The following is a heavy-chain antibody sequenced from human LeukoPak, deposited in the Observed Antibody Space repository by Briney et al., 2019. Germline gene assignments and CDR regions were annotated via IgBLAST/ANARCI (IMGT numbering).Heavy chain of an antibody. V-gene: IGHV3-23*01. J-gene: IGHJ4*02. CDR1: GFTFSSYA. Sequence: GGSLRLSCAASGFTFSSYAMSWVRQAPGKGLEWVSAISGSGGSTYYADSVKGRFTISRDNSKNTLYLQMNRLRAEDTAGYYCAQGSVYCSGGSCYSGLFDYWGQGTLVTVSS. CDR2: ISGSGGST. CDR3: AQGSVYCSGGSCYSGLFDY. D-gene: IGHD2-15*01.